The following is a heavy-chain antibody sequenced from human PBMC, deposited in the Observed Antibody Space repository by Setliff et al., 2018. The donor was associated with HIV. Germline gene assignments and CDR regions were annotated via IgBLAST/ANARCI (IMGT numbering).Heavy chain of an antibody. V-gene: IGHV3-48*03. D-gene: IGHD4-17*01. CDR1: GFTFSSYE. CDR3: ARFTGDSHWYFDL. Sequence: HPGGSLRLSCAASGFTFSSYEMNWVRQAPGKGLEWVSYISSSGSTIYYADSVKGRFTISRDNAKNSLYLQMNSLRAEDTAVYYCARFTGDSHWYFDLWGRGTLVTVSS. J-gene: IGHJ2*01. CDR2: ISSSGSTI.